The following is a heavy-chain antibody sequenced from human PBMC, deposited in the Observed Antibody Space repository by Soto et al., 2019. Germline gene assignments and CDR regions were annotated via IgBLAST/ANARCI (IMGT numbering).Heavy chain of an antibody. J-gene: IGHJ6*02. Sequence: NPSETLSLTCTVSGASISSSTYYWGWTRQPPGRGLEWIGTMYYSGRTYYNPSLKSRVTTSVDTSKNQFSLKLSAVTATDTAVYYCARHGNTVTTGYYYGMDVWGQGTTVTVSS. CDR1: GASISSSTYY. CDR2: MYYSGRT. D-gene: IGHD4-17*01. V-gene: IGHV4-39*01. CDR3: ARHGNTVTTGYYYGMDV.